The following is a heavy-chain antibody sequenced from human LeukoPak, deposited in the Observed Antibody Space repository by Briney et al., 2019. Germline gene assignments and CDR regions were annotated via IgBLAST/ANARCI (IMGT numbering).Heavy chain of an antibody. D-gene: IGHD2-15*01. CDR1: GGSISSGDYY. J-gene: IGHJ5*02. V-gene: IGHV4-30-4*01. CDR2: IYYSGST. CDR3: AREGEYCSGGSCYLNWFDP. Sequence: SETLSPTCTVSGGSISSGDYYWSWIRQPPGKGLEWIGYIYYSGSTYYNPSLKSRVTISVDTSKNQFSLKLSSVTAADTAVYYCAREGEYCSGGSCYLNWFDPWGQGTLVTVSS.